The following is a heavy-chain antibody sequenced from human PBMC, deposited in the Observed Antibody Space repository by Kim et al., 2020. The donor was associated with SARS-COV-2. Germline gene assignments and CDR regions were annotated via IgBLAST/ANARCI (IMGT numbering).Heavy chain of an antibody. D-gene: IGHD3-10*01. CDR2: IGTAGDT. CDR1: GFTFSSYD. J-gene: IGHJ2*01. V-gene: IGHV3-13*01. CDR3: ARVNYGSGSYYNPTGYWYFVL. Sequence: GGSLRLSCAASGFTFSSYDMHWVRQATGKGLEWVSAIGTAGDTYYPGSVKGRFTISRENAKNSLYLQMNSLKAGDTAVYYCARVNYGSGSYYNPTGYWYFVLWGHGTLVSVYS.